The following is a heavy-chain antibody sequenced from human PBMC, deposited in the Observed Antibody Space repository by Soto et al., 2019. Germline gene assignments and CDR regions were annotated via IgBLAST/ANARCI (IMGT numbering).Heavy chain of an antibody. CDR2: ISGAGHTI. J-gene: IGHJ5*02. Sequence: EVQLVESGGGLVQPGGSLRLSCAASGYTFTGYGMNWVRQAPGKGLEWISYISGAGHTIYYADSVKGRFTVSRDSATNSVYLQVSSLRDDDTASYYCARDRGGWTGTGWFDPWGQGTLVTVTS. D-gene: IGHD1-1*01. CDR1: GYTFTGYG. CDR3: ARDRGGWTGTGWFDP. V-gene: IGHV3-48*02.